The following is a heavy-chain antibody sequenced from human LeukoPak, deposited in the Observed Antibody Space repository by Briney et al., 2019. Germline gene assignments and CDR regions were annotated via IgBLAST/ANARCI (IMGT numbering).Heavy chain of an antibody. CDR3: ARASYYYYYMDV. V-gene: IGHV1-69*02. CDR1: GGTFSSYT. J-gene: IGHJ6*03. Sequence: SVKVSCKASGGTFSSYTISWVRQAPGQGLEWMGRIIPILGIANYAQKFQGRVTITADKSTSTAYMELSSLRSEDTAVGYCARASYYYYYMDVWGKGTTVTVSS. CDR2: IIPILGIA.